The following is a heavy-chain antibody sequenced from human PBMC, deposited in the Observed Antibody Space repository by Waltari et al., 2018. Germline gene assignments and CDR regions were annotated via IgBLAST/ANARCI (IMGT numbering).Heavy chain of an antibody. Sequence: QVQLVQSGAEVKKPGASVKVSCKASGYTFTSYDINWVRQATGQGLEWMGWMNPNSGNTGYAHKFQGRVTMTRNTSISTAYMELSSLRSEDTAVYYCARDCSSTSCYDLYGMDVWGQGTTVTVSS. CDR3: ARDCSSTSCYDLYGMDV. J-gene: IGHJ6*02. V-gene: IGHV1-8*01. CDR1: GYTFTSYD. CDR2: MNPNSGNT. D-gene: IGHD2-2*01.